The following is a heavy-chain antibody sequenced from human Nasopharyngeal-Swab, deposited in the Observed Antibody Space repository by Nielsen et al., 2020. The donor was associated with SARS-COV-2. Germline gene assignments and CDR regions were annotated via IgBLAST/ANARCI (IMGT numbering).Heavy chain of an antibody. V-gene: IGHV1-2*06. J-gene: IGHJ5*02. D-gene: IGHD2-2*01. CDR3: ARVGCSTSSCLNWFDP. CDR2: INPNSGAT. Sequence: WVRQAPGQGLEWMGRINPNSGATNYAQDFQGRVTMTRDTSISTAYMELSRLRSGDTAVYYCARVGCSTSSCLNWFDPWGQGSLVTVSS.